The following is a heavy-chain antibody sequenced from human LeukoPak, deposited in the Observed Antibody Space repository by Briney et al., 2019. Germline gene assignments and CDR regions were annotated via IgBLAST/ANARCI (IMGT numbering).Heavy chain of an antibody. CDR2: INHSGST. CDR1: GFTFSSYE. D-gene: IGHD6-13*01. J-gene: IGHJ4*02. Sequence: PGGSLRLSCAASGFTFSSYEMNWIRQPPGKGLEWIGEINHSGSTNYNPSLKSRVTISVDTSKNQFSLKLSSVTAADTAVYYCATSQGLQQLAHWGQGTLVTVSS. V-gene: IGHV4-34*08. CDR3: ATSQGLQQLAH.